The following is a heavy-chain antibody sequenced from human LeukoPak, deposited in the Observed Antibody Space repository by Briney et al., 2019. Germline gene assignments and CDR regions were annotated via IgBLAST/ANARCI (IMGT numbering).Heavy chain of an antibody. D-gene: IGHD4-17*01. CDR2: ISGSGGST. J-gene: IGHJ4*02. Sequence: PGGSLRLSCAASGFTFSRYSVNWVRQAPGKGLEWVSAISGSGGSTYYADSVKGRFTISRDNSKNTLYLQMNSLRAEDTAVYYCAKADRGYGDDYYFDYWGQGTLVTVSS. CDR1: GFTFSRYS. V-gene: IGHV3-23*01. CDR3: AKADRGYGDDYYFDY.